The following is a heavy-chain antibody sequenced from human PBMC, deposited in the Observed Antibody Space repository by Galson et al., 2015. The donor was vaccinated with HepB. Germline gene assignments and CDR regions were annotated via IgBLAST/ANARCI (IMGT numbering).Heavy chain of an antibody. J-gene: IGHJ4*02. Sequence: SLRLSCAASGLTFSTYGMHWVRQAPGKGLEWVAVIWYDGSNKYNGDSVKGRFTISRDNSKNTLYLQMNSLRAEDTAVYYCARAQITMMVGYFDYWGQGTLVTVSS. CDR2: IWYDGSNK. V-gene: IGHV3-33*08. CDR3: ARAQITMMVGYFDY. CDR1: GLTFSTYG. D-gene: IGHD3-22*01.